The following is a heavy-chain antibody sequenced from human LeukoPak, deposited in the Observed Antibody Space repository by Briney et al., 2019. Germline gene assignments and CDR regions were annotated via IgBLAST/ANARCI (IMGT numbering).Heavy chain of an antibody. J-gene: IGHJ4*02. CDR2: ISGSGGST. V-gene: IGHV3-23*01. D-gene: IGHD3-22*01. CDR1: GFTFGSYA. CDR3: AKVGVVYYDSSVWRD. Sequence: GGSLRLSCAASGFTFGSYAMSWVRQAPGKGLEWVSAISGSGGSTYYADSVKGRFTISRDNSKNTLYLQMNSLRAEDTAVYYCAKVGVVYYDSSVWRDWGQGTLVTVSS.